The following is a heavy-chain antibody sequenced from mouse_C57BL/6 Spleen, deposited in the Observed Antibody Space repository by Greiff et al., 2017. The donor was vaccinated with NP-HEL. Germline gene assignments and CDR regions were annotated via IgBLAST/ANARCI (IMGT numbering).Heavy chain of an antibody. CDR3: APIYYDYDWFAY. D-gene: IGHD2-4*01. Sequence: VQLQQPGAELVKPGASVKLSCKASGYTFTSYWMHWVKQRPGQGLEWIGMIHPNSGSTNYNEKFKSKATLTVDKSSSTAYMQLSSLTSEDSAVYYCAPIYYDYDWFAYWGQGTLVTVSA. CDR2: IHPNSGST. J-gene: IGHJ3*01. CDR1: GYTFTSYW. V-gene: IGHV1-64*01.